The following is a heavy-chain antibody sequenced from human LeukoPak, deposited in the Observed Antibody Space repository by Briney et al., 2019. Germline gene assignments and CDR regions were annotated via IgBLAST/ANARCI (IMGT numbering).Heavy chain of an antibody. D-gene: IGHD4-17*01. V-gene: IGHV3-23*01. CDR2: ITGGHYAT. CDR3: TKDPNGDYIGAFDP. Sequence: GGSLRLSCAASGFSFSSFAMTWVRQAPGKGLEWVSSITGGHYATYNTDSVKVRFTISRDNDKNTLYLQMNSLRADDTAIYYCTKDPNGDYIGAFDPWGQGTLATVSS. CDR1: GFSFSSFA. J-gene: IGHJ5*02.